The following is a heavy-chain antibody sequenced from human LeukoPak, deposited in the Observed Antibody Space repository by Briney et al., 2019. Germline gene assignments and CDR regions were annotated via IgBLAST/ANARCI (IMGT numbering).Heavy chain of an antibody. CDR2: IYYSGST. CDR1: GGSISSSSHY. J-gene: IGHJ4*02. Sequence: SETLSLTCTVSGGSISSSSHYWAWIRQSPGTGLEWIGSIYYSGSTYYNPSLKSRATISVDTSKNQFSLKLSSVTAADTAVYYCARGELGLDYWGQGTLVTVSS. D-gene: IGHD3-10*01. V-gene: IGHV4-39*01. CDR3: ARGELGLDY.